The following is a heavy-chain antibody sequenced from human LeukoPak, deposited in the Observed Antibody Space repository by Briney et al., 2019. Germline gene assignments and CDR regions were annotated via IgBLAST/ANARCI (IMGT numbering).Heavy chain of an antibody. CDR2: ISDDGSRQ. CDR1: GFTFSNYA. Sequence: RESLRLSCAATGFTFSNYAIHWGRQAPGKGLEWVAFISDDGSRQHYADSVKGRFTISRDNSKNTPNLQMNSLRAEDTAVYYCVKDRTGTYTLDYWGQGTLVTVSS. D-gene: IGHD3-10*01. V-gene: IGHV3-30-3*01. J-gene: IGHJ4*02. CDR3: VKDRTGTYTLDY.